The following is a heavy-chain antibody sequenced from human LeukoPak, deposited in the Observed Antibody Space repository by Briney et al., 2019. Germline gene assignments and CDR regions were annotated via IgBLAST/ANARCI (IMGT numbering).Heavy chain of an antibody. Sequence: GGSLRLSCAASGFTFSSYSMNWVRQAPGKGLEWVSSIGSSSSYIYYADSVKGRFTISRDNAKNSLYLQMNGLRVEDTAVYYCARVRSGTYYFFDSWGQGTLVTVS. V-gene: IGHV3-21*01. J-gene: IGHJ4*02. CDR2: IGSSSSYI. CDR3: ARVRSGTYYFFDS. D-gene: IGHD1-26*01. CDR1: GFTFSSYS.